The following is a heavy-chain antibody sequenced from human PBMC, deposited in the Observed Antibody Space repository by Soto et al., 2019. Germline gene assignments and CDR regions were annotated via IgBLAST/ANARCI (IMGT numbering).Heavy chain of an antibody. J-gene: IGHJ4*02. D-gene: IGHD1-26*01. V-gene: IGHV3-23*01. CDR1: GFTFSDYG. CDR2: IGGSGDDT. Sequence: GGSLRLSCVASGFTFSDYGVSWVRQAPGKGLEWVSGIGGSGDDTRYADSVKGRFTLSRDNSKNTLFLQMSSLRAEDTAVYYCAKLQEASRLLPSYIDYWVQGTLVTVSS. CDR3: AKLQEASRLLPSYIDY.